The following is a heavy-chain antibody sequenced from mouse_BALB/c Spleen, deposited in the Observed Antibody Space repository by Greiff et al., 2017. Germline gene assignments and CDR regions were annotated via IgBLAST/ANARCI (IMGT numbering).Heavy chain of an antibody. J-gene: IGHJ4*01. Sequence: DVKLVESGGGLVKPGGSLKLSCAASGFTFSSYAMSWVRQTPEKRLEWVASISSGGSTYYPDSVKGRFTISRDNARNILYLQMSSLRSEDTAMYYCARDYYGNPYAMDYWGQGTSVTVSS. CDR3: ARDYYGNPYAMDY. D-gene: IGHD2-1*01. V-gene: IGHV5-6-5*01. CDR2: ISSGGST. CDR1: GFTFSSYA.